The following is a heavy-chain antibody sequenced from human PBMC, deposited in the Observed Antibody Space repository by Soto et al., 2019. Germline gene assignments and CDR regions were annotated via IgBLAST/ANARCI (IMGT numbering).Heavy chain of an antibody. J-gene: IGHJ5*02. Sequence: SETLSLTCTVSGGSISSSSYYWGWIRQPPGKGLEWIGSIYYSGSTYYNPSLKSRVTISVDTSKNQFSLKLSSVTAADTAVYYCARHSPRYYDFWSGYFSSPWGQGTLVTVSS. D-gene: IGHD3-3*01. CDR2: IYYSGST. CDR1: GGSISSSSYY. V-gene: IGHV4-39*01. CDR3: ARHSPRYYDFWSGYFSSP.